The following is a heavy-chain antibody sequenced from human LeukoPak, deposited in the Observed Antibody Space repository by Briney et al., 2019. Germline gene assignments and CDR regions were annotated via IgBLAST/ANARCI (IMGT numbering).Heavy chain of an antibody. CDR2: ISYDGSSK. J-gene: IGHJ4*02. CDR3: ATPRYKDFWSGYDLGYFDY. D-gene: IGHD3-3*01. Sequence: PGGSLRLSCAASGFTFSSYAMHWVRQAPGKGLEWVAVISYDGSSKYYADSVKGRFTISRDNSKNTLYLQMNSLRAEDTAVYYCATPRYKDFWSGYDLGYFDYWGQGTLVTVSS. V-gene: IGHV3-30-3*01. CDR1: GFTFSSYA.